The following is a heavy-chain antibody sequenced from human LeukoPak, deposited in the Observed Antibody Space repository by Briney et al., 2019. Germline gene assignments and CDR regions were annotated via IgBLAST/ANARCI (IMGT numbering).Heavy chain of an antibody. Sequence: ASVKVSCKASGYTSTSYGISWVRQAPGQGLEWMGWISAYNGNTNYAQKLQGRVTMTTDTSTSTAYMELRSLRSDDTAVYYCARDIVRNYYDSSGYADYWGQGTLVTVSS. CDR3: ARDIVRNYYDSSGYADY. D-gene: IGHD3-22*01. V-gene: IGHV1-18*01. CDR1: GYTSTSYG. J-gene: IGHJ4*02. CDR2: ISAYNGNT.